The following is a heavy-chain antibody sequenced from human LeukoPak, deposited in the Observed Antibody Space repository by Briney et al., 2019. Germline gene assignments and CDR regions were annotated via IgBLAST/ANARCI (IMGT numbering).Heavy chain of an antibody. Sequence: SETLSRTCTVSGGSISSGSWYWSWIRQPAGKGLQWIGRNYTSGSTTYNPSLKSRVTISGDTSENQFSLKLSSVTAADTAVYYCARGVTMIGRLRFDPWGQGTLVTVSS. CDR1: GGSISSGSWY. D-gene: IGHD3-22*01. CDR2: NYTSGST. J-gene: IGHJ5*02. CDR3: ARGVTMIGRLRFDP. V-gene: IGHV4-61*02.